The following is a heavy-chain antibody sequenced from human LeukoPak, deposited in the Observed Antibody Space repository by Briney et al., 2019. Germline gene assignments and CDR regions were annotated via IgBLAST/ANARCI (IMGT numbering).Heavy chain of an antibody. J-gene: IGHJ5*02. CDR1: GGTFSSYA. D-gene: IGHD6-13*01. Sequence: SVKVSCKASGGTFSSYAISWVRQAPGQGLEWMGGIIPIFGTANYAQKLQGRVTMTTDTSTSTAYMELRSLRSDDTAVYYCARDYWQQLVRPSSDWFDPWGQGTLVTVSS. CDR2: IIPIFGTA. V-gene: IGHV1-69*05. CDR3: ARDYWQQLVRPSSDWFDP.